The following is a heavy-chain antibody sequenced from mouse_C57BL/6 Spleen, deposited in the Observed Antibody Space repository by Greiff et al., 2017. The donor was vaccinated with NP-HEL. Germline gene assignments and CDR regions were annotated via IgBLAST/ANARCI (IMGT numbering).Heavy chain of an antibody. CDR3: AITTVVPYFDY. J-gene: IGHJ2*01. CDR2: IDPSDSET. D-gene: IGHD1-1*01. V-gene: IGHV1-52*01. CDR1: GYTFTSYW. Sequence: VQLQQSGAELVRPGSSVKLSCKASGYTFTSYWMHWVKQRPIQGLEWIGNIDPSDSETHYNQKFKDKATLTVDKSSSTAYMQLSSLTSEDSAVYYCAITTVVPYFDYWGQGTTLTVSS.